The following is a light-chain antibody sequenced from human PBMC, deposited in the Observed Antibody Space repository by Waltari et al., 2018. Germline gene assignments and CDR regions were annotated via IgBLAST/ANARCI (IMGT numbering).Light chain of an antibody. CDR3: AAWDDSLSGHMV. V-gene: IGLV1-47*01. CDR1: SPNIGSTV. Sequence: QSILTQPTSASGTPGQRVTISCYGSSPNIGSTVVSGFQEVPGTAPKHPIYRTNQRPSGVPDQFSGSKSGTSDSLAISGLRSEDEAHYYCAAWDDSLSGHMVFGGGTKLTVL. CDR2: RTN. J-gene: IGLJ2*01.